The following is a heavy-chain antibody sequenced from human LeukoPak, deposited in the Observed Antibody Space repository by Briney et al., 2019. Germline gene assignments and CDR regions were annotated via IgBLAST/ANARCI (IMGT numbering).Heavy chain of an antibody. CDR1: GYTFTSYG. Sequence: SVKVSCKASGYTFTSYGISWVRQAPGQGLEWMGWISAYNGNTNYAQKLQGRVTMTTDTSTSTAYMELRSLRSDDTAVYYCARDQVVVVPAAKPPDYWGQGTLVTVSS. J-gene: IGHJ4*02. CDR3: ARDQVVVVPAAKPPDY. D-gene: IGHD2-2*01. CDR2: ISAYNGNT. V-gene: IGHV1-18*01.